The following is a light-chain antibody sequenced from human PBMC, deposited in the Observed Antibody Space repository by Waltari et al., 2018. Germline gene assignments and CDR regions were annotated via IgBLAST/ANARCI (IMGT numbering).Light chain of an antibody. CDR3: QSYDTSLSVV. Sequence: QSVLTQPPSVSGAPGQRVTISCTGSGSNIGAGYDVHWYQQLPGKAPKLRIYGTSTRPLGGPDRYVGSQSGTSASLAITGLQAEDEADYYCQSYDTSLSVVFGGGTKLTVL. CDR1: GSNIGAGYD. CDR2: GTS. V-gene: IGLV1-40*01. J-gene: IGLJ2*01.